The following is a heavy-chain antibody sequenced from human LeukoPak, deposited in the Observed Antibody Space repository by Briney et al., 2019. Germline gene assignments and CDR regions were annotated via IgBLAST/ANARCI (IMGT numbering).Heavy chain of an antibody. D-gene: IGHD5-18*01. CDR1: GFTFSSYS. J-gene: IGHJ4*02. CDR3: ARGAGYSYGYLVY. CDR2: ISSSSSYI. V-gene: IGHV3-21*04. Sequence: PGGSLRLSCAASGFTFSSYSMNWVRQAPGKGLEWVSSISSSSSYIYYADSVKGRFTISRDNAKNSLYLQMNSLRAEDTALYYCARGAGYSYGYLVYWGQGTLVTVSS.